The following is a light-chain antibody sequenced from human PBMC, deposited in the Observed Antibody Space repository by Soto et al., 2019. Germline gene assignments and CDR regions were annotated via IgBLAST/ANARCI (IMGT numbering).Light chain of an antibody. CDR1: QSVSSY. CDR2: DAS. J-gene: IGKJ1*01. Sequence: EIVLTQSPATLSLSPGERATLSCRASQSVSSYLAWYQQKPGQAPRLLIYDASNRATGSPARFSGSGSGTNFTLTISSLEPEYCAVYYCQQSSNWPPWTVGQGTKVEIK. V-gene: IGKV3-11*01. CDR3: QQSSNWPPWT.